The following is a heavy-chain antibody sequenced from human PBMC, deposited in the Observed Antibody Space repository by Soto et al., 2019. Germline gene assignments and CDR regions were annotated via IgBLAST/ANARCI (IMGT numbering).Heavy chain of an antibody. CDR1: GGTPSNSD. J-gene: IGHJ6*02. CDR3: AGGRIVVVGSRAYYGMDV. D-gene: IGHD3-22*01. V-gene: IGHV1-69*01. CDR2: IIPVFGLV. Sequence: QVHLLLQSGAEVKKPGSSVKVSCKASGGTPSNSDISWVRQAPGQGLEWMGGIIPVFGLVKYAQNFQGRVTITADESTNTAYMELSSLRPEDTAVYYCAGGRIVVVGSRAYYGMDVWGQGTTVTVSS.